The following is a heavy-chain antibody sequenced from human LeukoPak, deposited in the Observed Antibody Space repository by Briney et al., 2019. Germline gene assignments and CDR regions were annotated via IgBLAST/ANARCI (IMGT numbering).Heavy chain of an antibody. Sequence: SGPTLVEPTQTLTLTCTFSGFSLSTTGVGVGWIRQPPGKALEWLALIYWNDDKRYSPSLQSRLTIAKDTSKNQVVLTMTNMDPVDTATYYCVHSPMGDCSSTSCLSWFDPWGQGTLVTVSS. CDR3: VHSPMGDCSSTSCLSWFDP. V-gene: IGHV2-5*01. D-gene: IGHD2-2*01. CDR1: GFSLSTTGVG. J-gene: IGHJ5*02. CDR2: IYWNDDK.